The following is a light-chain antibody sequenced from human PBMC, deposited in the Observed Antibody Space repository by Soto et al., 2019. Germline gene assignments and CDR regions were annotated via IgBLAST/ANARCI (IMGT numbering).Light chain of an antibody. V-gene: IGKV1-39*01. CDR1: ETISTF. J-gene: IGKJ5*01. Sequence: DIQMTQSPSSLSVSVGDRVTMTCRASETISTFFNWYQVKPGKAPKLLIYAASTLQDGVPSRFSGSGSGTDFTLTINSLQPEDFASYYCQQSYDISPITFGQGTRLEIK. CDR2: AAS. CDR3: QQSYDISPIT.